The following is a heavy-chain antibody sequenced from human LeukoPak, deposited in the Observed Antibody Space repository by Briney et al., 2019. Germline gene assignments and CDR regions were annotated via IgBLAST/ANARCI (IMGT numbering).Heavy chain of an antibody. CDR2: ISSSSSYI. D-gene: IGHD3-22*01. CDR1: RFTFSSYS. J-gene: IGHJ4*02. Sequence: GGSLRLSCAASRFTFSSYSMNWVRQAPGKGLEWVSSISSSSSYIYYADSVKGRFTISRDNAKNSLYLQMNSLRAEDTAVYYCARDLQLYDSSGYYFDYWGQGTLVTVSS. CDR3: ARDLQLYDSSGYYFDY. V-gene: IGHV3-21*01.